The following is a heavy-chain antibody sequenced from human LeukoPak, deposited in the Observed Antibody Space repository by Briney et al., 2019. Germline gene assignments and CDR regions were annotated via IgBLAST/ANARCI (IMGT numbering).Heavy chain of an antibody. CDR1: GFTFSSYW. Sequence: SGGSLRLSCVASGFTFSSYWMSWVRQAPGKGLEWVSGINWNGVSTGYADSVKGRFTISRDNSKNSLYLQMNSLTTDDTAFYYCAKDIEGLSWEPIFDYWGQGTLVTVSS. CDR3: AKDIEGLSWEPIFDY. CDR2: INWNGVST. V-gene: IGHV3-20*04. J-gene: IGHJ4*02. D-gene: IGHD1-26*01.